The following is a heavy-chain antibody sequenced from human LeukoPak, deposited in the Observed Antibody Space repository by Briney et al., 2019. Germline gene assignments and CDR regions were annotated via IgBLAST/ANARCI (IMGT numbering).Heavy chain of an antibody. CDR2: ISSSSTYK. Sequence: GGSLRLSCAASGFTFSSYSMNWVRQAPGMGPEWVSSISSSSTYKNYADSVKGRFTISRDNAKNSLYLQMNSLRAEDTAVYYCARAGDGGYSYGYVYYFDYWGQGTLVTVSS. V-gene: IGHV3-21*01. J-gene: IGHJ4*02. CDR1: GFTFSSYS. D-gene: IGHD5-18*01. CDR3: ARAGDGGYSYGYVYYFDY.